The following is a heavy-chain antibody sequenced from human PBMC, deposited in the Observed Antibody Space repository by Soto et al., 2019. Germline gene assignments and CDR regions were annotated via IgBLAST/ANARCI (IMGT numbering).Heavy chain of an antibody. Sequence: QVRLVESGGGLVKPAGSLRLSCGASGFSFNDYYMSWIRQAPGKGLEWISYISGSGRTISYADSVKGRFTISRDNAKSSLYLHLNYLTAEDTAVYFCARDLGSCFDYWGRGTLVTVS. CDR3: ARDLGSCFDY. J-gene: IGHJ4*02. CDR1: GFSFNDYY. D-gene: IGHD1-26*01. CDR2: ISGSGRTI. V-gene: IGHV3-11*01.